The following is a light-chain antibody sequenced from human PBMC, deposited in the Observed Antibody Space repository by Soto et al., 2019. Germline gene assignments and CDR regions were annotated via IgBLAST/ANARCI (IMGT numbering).Light chain of an antibody. CDR3: ASYAGRNNWV. Sequence: QSALTQPPSASGSPGQSVTVSCTGTSSDVGAYNYVSWYQQHPGKAPKLLIFEVTKRPSGVPDRFSGSKSGNTASLTVSGLQAEDEADYYCASYAGRNNWVFGTGTKVTVL. CDR1: SSDVGAYNY. V-gene: IGLV2-8*01. CDR2: EVT. J-gene: IGLJ1*01.